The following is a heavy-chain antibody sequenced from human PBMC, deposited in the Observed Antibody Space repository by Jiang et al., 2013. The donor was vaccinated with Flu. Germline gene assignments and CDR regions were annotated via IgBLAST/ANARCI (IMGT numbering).Heavy chain of an antibody. CDR2: IGGSGDTT. V-gene: IGHV3-23*01. CDR1: GFTFSNFA. Sequence: SCAASGFTFSNFAMSWVRQAPGKGLEWVSVIGGSGDTTYYADSVKGRFTISRDNSKNTLYLQMNSLRAEDSAVYLCAKRGGYTSSWYLFDYWGQGTLVTVSS. CDR3: AKRGGYTSSWYLFDY. D-gene: IGHD6-13*01. J-gene: IGHJ4*02.